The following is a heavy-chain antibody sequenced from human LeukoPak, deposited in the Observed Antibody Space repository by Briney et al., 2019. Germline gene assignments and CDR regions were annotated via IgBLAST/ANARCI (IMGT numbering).Heavy chain of an antibody. D-gene: IGHD6-19*01. V-gene: IGHV1-18*01. CDR3: ARERTGYSSGWYLDY. Sequence: GASVKVSCKASGYTFTSYGTSWVRQAPGQGLEWMGWISAYNGNTNYAQKLQGRVTMTTDTSTSTAYMELRSLRSDDTAVYYCARERTGYSSGWYLDYWGQGTLVTVSS. CDR2: ISAYNGNT. J-gene: IGHJ4*02. CDR1: GYTFTSYG.